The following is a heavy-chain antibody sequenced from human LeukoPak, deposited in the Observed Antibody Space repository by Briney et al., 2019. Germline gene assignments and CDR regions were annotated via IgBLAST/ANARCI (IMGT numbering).Heavy chain of an antibody. CDR3: ARVGVATIFDY. D-gene: IGHD5-24*01. CDR2: IYYSGST. Sequence: SETLSLTCTVSGGSISSGDYYWSWIRQPPGKGLEWIGYIYYSGSTYYNPSLKSRVTISVDTSKNQFSLKLSSVTAADTAVYYCARVGVATIFDYWGQGTLVTVPS. V-gene: IGHV4-30-4*01. J-gene: IGHJ4*02. CDR1: GGSISSGDYY.